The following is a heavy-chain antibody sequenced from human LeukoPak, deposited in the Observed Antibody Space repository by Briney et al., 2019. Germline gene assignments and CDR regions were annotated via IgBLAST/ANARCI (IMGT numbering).Heavy chain of an antibody. CDR3: AKSLTTVTTGGWYSDL. Sequence: GGSLRLSCAASGFTFSSYAMSWVRQAPGKGLEWVSAISGSGGSTYYADSVKGRFTISRDNSKNTLYLQMNSLRAEDTAVYYCAKSLTTVTTGGWYSDLWGRGTLVTVSS. V-gene: IGHV3-23*01. J-gene: IGHJ2*01. D-gene: IGHD4-17*01. CDR1: GFTFSSYA. CDR2: ISGSGGST.